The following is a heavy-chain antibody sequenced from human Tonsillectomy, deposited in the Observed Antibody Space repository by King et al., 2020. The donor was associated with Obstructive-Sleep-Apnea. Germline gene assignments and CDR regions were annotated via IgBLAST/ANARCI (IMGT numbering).Heavy chain of an antibody. V-gene: IGHV3-30*04. CDR3: ADLVGYCRFISCPGY. Sequence: VQLVESGGGVVQPGTSLRLSCAASGVTFSTYAMNWVRQAPGKGLEWVALISDDGSNKYYADSVKGRFTISRDNSKNTLYLQMDSLRAEDTAVYYCADLVGYCRFISCPGYWGQGTLVTVSS. D-gene: IGHD2-2*01. CDR1: GVTFSTYA. CDR2: ISDDGSNK. J-gene: IGHJ4*02.